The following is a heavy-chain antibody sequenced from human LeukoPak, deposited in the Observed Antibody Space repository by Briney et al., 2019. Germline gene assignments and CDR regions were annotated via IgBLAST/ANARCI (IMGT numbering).Heavy chain of an antibody. V-gene: IGHV1-18*01. CDR3: ARVGMYCSSTSCLNNWFDP. Sequence: ASVKVSCKASGYTFTSYGISWVRQAPGQGLEWMGWISAYNGNTNYAQKLQGRVTMTTDTSTSTAYMELRSLRCGDTAVYYCARVGMYCSSTSCLNNWFDPWGQGTLVTVSS. J-gene: IGHJ5*02. D-gene: IGHD2-2*01. CDR1: GYTFTSYG. CDR2: ISAYNGNT.